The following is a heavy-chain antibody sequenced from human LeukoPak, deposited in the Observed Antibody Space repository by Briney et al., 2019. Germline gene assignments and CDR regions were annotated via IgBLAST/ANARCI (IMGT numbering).Heavy chain of an antibody. V-gene: IGHV4-59*08. CDR3: AKSANGYSSS. Sequence: SETLSLTCIVSGVSIKNNYWSWMRQPPGKGLEWVGYIYYSGSTNYNPSLKSRVTMSVDTSKSQFSLKLSSVTAADTAVYYCAKSANGYSSSWGQGTLVTVSS. CDR1: GVSIKNNY. J-gene: IGHJ5*02. CDR2: IYYSGST. D-gene: IGHD5-18*01.